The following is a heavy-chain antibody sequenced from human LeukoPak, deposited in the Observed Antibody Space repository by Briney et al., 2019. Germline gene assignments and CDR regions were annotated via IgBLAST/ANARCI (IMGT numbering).Heavy chain of an antibody. CDR2: ISSSSNTI. V-gene: IGHV3-48*04. CDR1: GFTFSDYG. CDR3: ARYLCYDTGCSLDH. Sequence: PGGSLRLSCAASGFTFSDYGMHWVRQAPGKGLEWIAYISSSSNTIYYADSVKGRFTVSRDNAKNSLFLQMAGLRAADTAVHYCARYLCYDTGCSLDHWGQGTLVAVSS. J-gene: IGHJ4*02. D-gene: IGHD3-3*01.